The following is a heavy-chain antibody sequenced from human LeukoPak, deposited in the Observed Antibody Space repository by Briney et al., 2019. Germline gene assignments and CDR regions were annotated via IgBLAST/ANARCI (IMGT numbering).Heavy chain of an antibody. CDR3: VSGSSGWLYFQH. CDR1: GGSFSGYY. D-gene: IGHD6-19*01. V-gene: IGHV4-34*01. CDR2: INHSGST. Sequence: SETLSLTCAVYGGSFSGYYWSWIRQPPGKGLEWIGEINHSGSTNYNPSLKSRVTISVDTSKNQFSLKLSSVTAADTAVYYCVSGSSGWLYFQHWGQGTLVTVSS. J-gene: IGHJ1*01.